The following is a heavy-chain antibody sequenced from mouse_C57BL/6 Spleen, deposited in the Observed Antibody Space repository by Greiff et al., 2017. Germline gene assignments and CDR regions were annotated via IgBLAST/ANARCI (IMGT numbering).Heavy chain of an antibody. D-gene: IGHD3-2*02. J-gene: IGHJ4*01. CDR1: GFTFSDYG. V-gene: IGHV5-15*01. Sequence: EVMLVESGGGLVQPGGSLKLSCAASGFTFSDYGMAWVRQAPRKGPEWVAFISNLAYSIYYADTVTGGFTISRENAKHTRYLERSSLRSEDTAMYYCARQVAHATIYAMDYWGQGTSVTVSS. CDR3: ARQVAHATIYAMDY. CDR2: ISNLAYSI.